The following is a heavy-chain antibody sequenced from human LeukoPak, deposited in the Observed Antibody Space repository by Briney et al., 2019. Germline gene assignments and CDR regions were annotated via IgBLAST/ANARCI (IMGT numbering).Heavy chain of an antibody. Sequence: GGSLRLSCAASGFTFSSYAMHCVRQAPGKGLEWVAVISYDGSNKYYADSVKGRFTISRDNSKNTLYLQMNSLRAEDTAVYYCARSTVHAFDIWGQGTMVTVSS. V-gene: IGHV3-30*04. CDR3: ARSTVHAFDI. D-gene: IGHD2-2*01. J-gene: IGHJ3*02. CDR1: GFTFSSYA. CDR2: ISYDGSNK.